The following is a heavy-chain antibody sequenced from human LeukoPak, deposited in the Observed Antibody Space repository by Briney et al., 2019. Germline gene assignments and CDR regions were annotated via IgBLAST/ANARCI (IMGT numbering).Heavy chain of an antibody. CDR2: IRYDGSNE. J-gene: IGHJ4*02. V-gene: IGHV3-30*02. Sequence: GGSLRLSCAASGFTFSSYGMHWVRQAPGKGLEWVSFIRYDGSNEYYADSVRGRFTISRDNSKNTLYLQMNSLRAEDTAVYYCAKDLFSSSWAVDYWGQGTLVTVSS. CDR1: GFTFSSYG. CDR3: AKDLFSSSWAVDY. D-gene: IGHD6-13*01.